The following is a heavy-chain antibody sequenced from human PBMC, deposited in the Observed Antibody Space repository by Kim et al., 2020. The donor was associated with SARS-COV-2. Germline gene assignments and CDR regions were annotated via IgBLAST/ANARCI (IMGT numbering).Heavy chain of an antibody. CDR2: ISWNGGSI. CDR1: GFTFGDYA. D-gene: IGHD5-12*01. V-gene: IGHV3-9*01. J-gene: IGHJ6*03. CDR3: AKDIQDGYARCMDV. Sequence: GGSLRLSCAASGFTFGDYAMNWVRQAPGKGLEWVSGISWNGGSIGYADSVKGRFTISRDNAKNSLYLQMNSLRAEDTALYYCAKDIQDGYARCMDVWGKGTTVTVSS.